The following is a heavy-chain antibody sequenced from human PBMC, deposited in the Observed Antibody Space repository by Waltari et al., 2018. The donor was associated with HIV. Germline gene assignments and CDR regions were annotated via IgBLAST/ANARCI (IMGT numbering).Heavy chain of an antibody. CDR2: ISTRGTT. CDR3: ARGDYDDYGGRNWFDP. J-gene: IGHJ5*02. CDR1: GGSMTRYY. Sequence: QVQLQESGPGLAKPSETLSLTCTVSGGSMTRYYWNWIRQPAGKGLEWIGRISTRGTTYYNPSLRSRVILSVDTSKTQFNLNLYSVTAADAAVYYCARGDYDDYGGRNWFDPWGQGTLVTVSS. D-gene: IGHD4-17*01. V-gene: IGHV4-4*07.